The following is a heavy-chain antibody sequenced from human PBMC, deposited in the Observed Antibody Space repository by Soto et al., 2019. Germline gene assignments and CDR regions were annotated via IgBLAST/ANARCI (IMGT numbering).Heavy chain of an antibody. CDR3: ARGGFGELSIYYYGMDV. CDR2: ISAYNGNT. V-gene: IGHV1-18*01. CDR1: GYTFTSYG. D-gene: IGHD3-10*01. Sequence: ASVKVSCKASGYTFTSYGISWVRQAPGQGLEWMGWISAYNGNTNYAQKLQGRVTMTTDTSTSTAYMELRSLRSDDTAVYYCARGGFGELSIYYYGMDVWGQGTTVTVSS. J-gene: IGHJ6*02.